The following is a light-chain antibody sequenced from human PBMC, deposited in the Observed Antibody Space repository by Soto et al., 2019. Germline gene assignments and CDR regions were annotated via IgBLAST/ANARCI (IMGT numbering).Light chain of an antibody. V-gene: IGKV3-20*01. CDR2: DAS. Sequence: EIVLTQSPGTLSLSPGERATLSCRASQSVSNVYLAWYQQKPGQAPRLLIYDASNRATGIPDRFSGSGSGTDFTLTINRLEPEDVAVYYCQQSVSSPRTFGQGTKLEVK. CDR1: QSVSNVY. J-gene: IGKJ2*01. CDR3: QQSVSSPRT.